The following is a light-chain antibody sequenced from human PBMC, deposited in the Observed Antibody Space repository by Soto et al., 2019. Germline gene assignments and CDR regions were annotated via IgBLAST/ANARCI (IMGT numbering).Light chain of an antibody. CDR1: QRISSS. J-gene: IGKJ2*01. Sequence: IQMTQSPSSLSASVGDRVTITCRASQRISSSLNWYQHKVGRAPKLLIYAASSLQTGVPSRVSGSGSGTDFTLTSSSVRPEDCATYYWQQSYLTPRTFGQGTKLEIK. CDR3: QQSYLTPRT. CDR2: AAS. V-gene: IGKV1-39*01.